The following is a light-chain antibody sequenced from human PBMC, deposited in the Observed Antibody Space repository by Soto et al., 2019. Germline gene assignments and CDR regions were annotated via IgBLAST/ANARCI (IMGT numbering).Light chain of an antibody. Sequence: QSALTQPASVSGSPGQSITISCTGTSNDVGGYNYVSWYQQHPGKAPKLMIYDVSNRPSGVSNRFSGSKSGNTASLPISGLQAEDEAHYYCSSYTSSSTLVFGGGTKLTVL. V-gene: IGLV2-14*01. CDR1: SNDVGGYNY. CDR3: SSYTSSSTLV. J-gene: IGLJ2*01. CDR2: DVS.